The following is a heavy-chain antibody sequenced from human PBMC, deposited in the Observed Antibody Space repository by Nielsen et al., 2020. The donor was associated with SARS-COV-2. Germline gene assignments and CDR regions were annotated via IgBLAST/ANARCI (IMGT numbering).Heavy chain of an antibody. D-gene: IGHD5-18*01. Sequence: GESLKISCAASGFTFETYGINWVRQAPGKGLEWVSSISSSSTYIYYADSVKGRFTISRDNAKKSLYLQMDSLRAEDTAVYYCARDGMNRRSYNYAYQGTGFHYGMDVWGPGTTVTVSS. CDR3: ARDGMNRRSYNYAYQGTGFHYGMDV. CDR1: GFTFETYG. J-gene: IGHJ6*02. V-gene: IGHV3-21*01. CDR2: ISSSSTYI.